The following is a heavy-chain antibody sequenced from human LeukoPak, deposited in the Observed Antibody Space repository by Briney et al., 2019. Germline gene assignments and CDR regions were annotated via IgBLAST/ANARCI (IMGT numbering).Heavy chain of an antibody. CDR2: VSSSSSII. V-gene: IGHV3-48*01. Sequence: GGSLRLSCAASGFTLSTYSMNWVRQAPGKGLEWVSYVSSSSSIIYYSDSVKGRFTISRDNAKNSPYLQMNSLRAQDTAAQYCAREEGYCSGGGCYTWYYMDFWGKGTTVTVSS. D-gene: IGHD2-15*01. CDR1: GFTLSTYS. CDR3: AREEGYCSGGGCYTWYYMDF. J-gene: IGHJ6*03.